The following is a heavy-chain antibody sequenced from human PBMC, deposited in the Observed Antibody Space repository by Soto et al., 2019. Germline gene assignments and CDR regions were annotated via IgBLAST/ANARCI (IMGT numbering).Heavy chain of an antibody. CDR3: AREYCSSTSCRAVPYYYYYGMDV. D-gene: IGHD2-2*01. J-gene: IGHJ6*02. CDR2: IIPICGTA. Sequence: QVQLVQSGAEVKKPGSSVKVSCKASGGTFSSYAISWVRQAPGQGLEWMGGIIPICGTANYAHKFQGRVTITADESTSTAYMELSSLRSEDTAVYYCAREYCSSTSCRAVPYYYYYGMDVWGQGTTVTVSS. V-gene: IGHV1-69*01. CDR1: GGTFSSYA.